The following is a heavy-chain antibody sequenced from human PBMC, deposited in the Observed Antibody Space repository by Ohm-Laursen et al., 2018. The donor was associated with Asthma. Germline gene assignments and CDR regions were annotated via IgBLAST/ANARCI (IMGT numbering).Heavy chain of an antibody. D-gene: IGHD1-26*01. J-gene: IGHJ1*01. CDR2: ISSSSSYI. CDR1: GYTFSRYS. Sequence: SLRLSCAASGYTFSRYSIHWVRQIPGKGLEWVSSISSSSSYIYYADSVKGRFTISRDNAKNSLYLQMNSLRAEDTAVYYCARGSGSYTQHWGQGTLVTVSS. CDR3: ARGSGSYTQH. V-gene: IGHV3-21*01.